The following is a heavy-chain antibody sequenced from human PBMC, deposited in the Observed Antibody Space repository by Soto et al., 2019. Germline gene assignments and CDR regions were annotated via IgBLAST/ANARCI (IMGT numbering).Heavy chain of an antibody. D-gene: IGHD2-15*01. J-gene: IGHJ4*02. CDR1: GYTFNKFG. V-gene: IGHV1-18*01. CDR2: ISANNGNT. Sequence: QVQLVQSGAEVKKPGASVKVSCKASGYTFNKFGISWVRRAPGRGLEWMGWISANNGNTNYAQALHGRNTKTTDTPTSAAYMGLRSLRSEDTAIYYCARGGGVVAAHFDYWGQGTLVTVSS. CDR3: ARGGGVVAAHFDY.